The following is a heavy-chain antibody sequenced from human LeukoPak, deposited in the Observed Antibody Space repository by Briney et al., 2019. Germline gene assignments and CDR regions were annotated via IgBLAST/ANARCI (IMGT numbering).Heavy chain of an antibody. CDR3: ARGGYNYGIDY. V-gene: IGHV5-51*01. J-gene: IGHJ4*02. Sequence: GESLKISCKGSGYRFTTYWIGWARQMPGKGLEWMGIIYPGNSDTRYSPYVQGQVTISGDRSISTAYLQWRYLKASDTAIYYCARGGYNYGIDYWGQGTLVTVSS. CDR1: GYRFTTYW. CDR2: IYPGNSDT. D-gene: IGHD5-18*01.